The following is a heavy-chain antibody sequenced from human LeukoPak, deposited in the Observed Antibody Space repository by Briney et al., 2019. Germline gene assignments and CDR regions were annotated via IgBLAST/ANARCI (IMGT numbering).Heavy chain of an antibody. CDR2: IIPIFGTA. V-gene: IGHV1-69*05. Sequence: SVKVSCKASGGTFSSYAISWVRQAPGQGLEWMGGIIPIFGTANYAQKFQGRVTITTDESTSTAYMELSSLRSEDTAVYYCARVNSSWYGGFDYWGQGTLVTVSS. D-gene: IGHD6-13*01. CDR1: GGTFSSYA. CDR3: ARVNSSWYGGFDY. J-gene: IGHJ4*02.